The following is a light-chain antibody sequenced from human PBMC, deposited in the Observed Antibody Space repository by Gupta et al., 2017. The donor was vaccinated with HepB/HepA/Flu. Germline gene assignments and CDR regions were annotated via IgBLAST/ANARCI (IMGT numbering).Light chain of an antibody. J-gene: IGLJ2*01. Sequence: QSALTQPASVSGSPGQSITISCTGTSSDVGSYNLVSWYQQHPGKAPKLMISEVSKRPSGVSNRFSGSKSGNTASLTISGLQAEDEDNYYCCSYAGSVVFGGGTKLTVL. CDR3: CSYAGSVV. CDR2: EVS. CDR1: SSDVGSYNL. V-gene: IGLV2-23*02.